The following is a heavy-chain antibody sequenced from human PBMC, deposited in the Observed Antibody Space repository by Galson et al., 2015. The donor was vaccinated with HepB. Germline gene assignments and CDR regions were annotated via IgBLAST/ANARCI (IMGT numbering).Heavy chain of an antibody. CDR1: GFTFSNYW. D-gene: IGHD3-10*01. Sequence: SLRLSCAASGFTFSNYWLTWVRQAPGKGLEWVANIKQDGSEKYYVDSVKGRFTISRDNAKNILYLQMNSLRVEDTAMYYCARVYFGSGSSSAYWYFDLWGRGALVTVSS. CDR3: ARVYFGSGSSSAYWYFDL. CDR2: IKQDGSEK. J-gene: IGHJ2*01. V-gene: IGHV3-7*03.